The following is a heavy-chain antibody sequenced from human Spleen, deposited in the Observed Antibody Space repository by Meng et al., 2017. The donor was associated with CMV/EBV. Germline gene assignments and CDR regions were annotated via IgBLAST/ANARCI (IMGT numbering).Heavy chain of an antibody. CDR3: ARDYDFRSGHYYYAMDV. V-gene: IGHV4-61*01. CDR2: IFYSGST. J-gene: IGHJ6*02. CDR1: DGYISSSNYF. D-gene: IGHD3-3*01. Sequence: SETLSLTCTVSDGYISSSNYFWVWIRQPPGKGLESIGYIFYSGSTNYSPSLKSRVTISLDTSRNQLSLKLSSVTAADAAMYYCARDYDFRSGHYYYAMDVWGQGTTVTVSS.